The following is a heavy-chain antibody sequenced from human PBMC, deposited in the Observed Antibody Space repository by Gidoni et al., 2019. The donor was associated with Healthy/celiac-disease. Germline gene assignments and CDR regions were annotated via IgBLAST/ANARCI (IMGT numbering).Heavy chain of an antibody. CDR2: ISSSSSTI. Sequence: EVQLVESGGGLVQPGGSLRLSCAASGFTFSSYSMNWVRQAPGKGLEWVSYISSSSSTIYYEDSVKGRFTISRDNAKNSLYLQMNSLRAEDTAVYYCARELGYCSSTSCYAFDYWGQGTLVTVSS. CDR3: ARELGYCSSTSCYAFDY. D-gene: IGHD2-2*01. J-gene: IGHJ4*02. V-gene: IGHV3-48*01. CDR1: GFTFSSYS.